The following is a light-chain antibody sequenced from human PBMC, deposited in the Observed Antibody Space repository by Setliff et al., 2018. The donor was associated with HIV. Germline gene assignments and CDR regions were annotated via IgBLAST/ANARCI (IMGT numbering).Light chain of an antibody. CDR1: SSDVGGYNY. Sequence: QSALAQPASVSGSPGQSITISCTGTSSDVGGYNYVSWYQQHPGKAPKLMIFDVSRRPSGVPNRFSGSKSGNTASLTISGLQAEDEADYYCTSYTSSFTYVFGSGTKATVL. V-gene: IGLV2-14*01. J-gene: IGLJ1*01. CDR2: DVS. CDR3: TSYTSSFTYV.